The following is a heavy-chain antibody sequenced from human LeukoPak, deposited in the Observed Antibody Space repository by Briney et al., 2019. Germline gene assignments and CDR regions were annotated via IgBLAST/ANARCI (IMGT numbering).Heavy chain of an antibody. J-gene: IGHJ4*02. CDR3: ARQKEYYYDSSGYYPFDY. CDR1: GYSFTSYW. CDR2: IYPGDSDT. Sequence: GESLKISCKGSGYSFTSYWIGWVRQMPGKGLEWMGIIYPGDSDTRYSPSFQGQVTISADKSISTAYLQWSSLKASDTAMYYCARQKEYYYDSSGYYPFDYWGQGTLVTVSS. D-gene: IGHD3-22*01. V-gene: IGHV5-51*01.